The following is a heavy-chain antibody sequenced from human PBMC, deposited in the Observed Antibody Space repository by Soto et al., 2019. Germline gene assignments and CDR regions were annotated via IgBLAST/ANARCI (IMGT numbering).Heavy chain of an antibody. Sequence: EVQLVESGGGLVQSGGSLRLSCAASGFTFRSYWMSWVRQAPGKGLEWVANIKQDGSEKYCVDSVKGRFTISRDNAKNSRYLQMNRLRAEDTAVYYCARDPSTTKNHWSSDWYFDLWGRGTLVTVSS. V-gene: IGHV3-7*01. CDR1: GFTFRSYW. J-gene: IGHJ2*01. CDR2: IKQDGSEK. D-gene: IGHD1-26*01. CDR3: ARDPSTTKNHWSSDWYFDL.